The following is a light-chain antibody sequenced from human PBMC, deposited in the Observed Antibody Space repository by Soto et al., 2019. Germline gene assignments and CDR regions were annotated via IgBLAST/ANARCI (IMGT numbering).Light chain of an antibody. CDR1: SGSIASNY. CDR2: EDH. Sequence: NFMLTQPHSVSESPGKTVTISCTRSSGSIASNYVQCYQQRPGSAPTTVIYEDHQRPSGVPDRFSGSIDSSSTSASLTISGLKTEDEADYYCQSYDSSVVFGGGTKVTVL. CDR3: QSYDSSVV. V-gene: IGLV6-57*04. J-gene: IGLJ2*01.